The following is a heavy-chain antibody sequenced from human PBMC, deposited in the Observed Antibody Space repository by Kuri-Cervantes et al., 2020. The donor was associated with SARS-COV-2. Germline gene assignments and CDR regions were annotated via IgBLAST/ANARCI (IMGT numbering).Heavy chain of an antibody. D-gene: IGHD2-21*02. J-gene: IGHJ4*02. CDR2: ISYDGSNK. V-gene: IGHV3-30*18. CDR3: AKVSCGGDCYVHIFDY. Sequence: GESLKISCAASGFTFSSYDMHWVRQAPGKGLEWVAVISYDGSNKYYADSVKGRFTISRDNSKNTLYLQMNSLRAEDTAVYYCAKVSCGGDCYVHIFDYWGQGTLVTVSS. CDR1: GFTFSSYD.